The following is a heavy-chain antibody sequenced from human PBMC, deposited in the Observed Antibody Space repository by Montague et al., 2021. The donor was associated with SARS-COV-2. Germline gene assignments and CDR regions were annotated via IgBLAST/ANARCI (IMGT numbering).Heavy chain of an antibody. CDR3: ARSPYRTTYLNGMDV. Sequence: TLSLTCTVSGDSISSGTHYWSWIRQPAGKGLEWIGRIYSSGSTNYNPSLKSRVTISVDTSKNQFSLSLSSVTAADTAVYFCARSPYRTTYLNGMDVWGQGTTVTVSS. V-gene: IGHV4-61*02. CDR2: IYSSGST. D-gene: IGHD1-14*01. J-gene: IGHJ6*02. CDR1: GDSISSGTHY.